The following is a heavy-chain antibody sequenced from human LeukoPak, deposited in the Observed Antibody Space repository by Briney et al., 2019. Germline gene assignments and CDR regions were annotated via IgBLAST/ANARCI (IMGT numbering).Heavy chain of an antibody. CDR1: GYTFTGYY. D-gene: IGHD3-22*01. CDR3: ARDLYYYDSSGYYYGDAFDI. V-gene: IGHV1-2*02. CDR2: INPTSGGT. J-gene: IGHJ3*02. Sequence: ASVKVSCKASGYTFTGYYMHWVRQAPGQGLEWMGWINPTSGGTNYAQKFQGRVTMTRDTSISTAYMELSRLRSDDTAVYYCARDLYYYDSSGYYYGDAFDIWGQGTMVTVSS.